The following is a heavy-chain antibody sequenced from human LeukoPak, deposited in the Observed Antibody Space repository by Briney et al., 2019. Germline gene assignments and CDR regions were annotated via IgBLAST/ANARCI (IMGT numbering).Heavy chain of an antibody. V-gene: IGHV3-21*01. J-gene: IGHJ4*02. CDR3: ARDLTGPVDY. CDR2: ISSSSSYI. Sequence: GGSLRLSCAASVFTFSSYSMNWVRQAPGKGLEWVSSISSSSSYIYYADSVKGRFTISRDNAKNSLYLQMNRLGVEDTAVYYCARDLTGPVDYWGQGTLVTVSS. CDR1: VFTFSSYS. D-gene: IGHD3-9*01.